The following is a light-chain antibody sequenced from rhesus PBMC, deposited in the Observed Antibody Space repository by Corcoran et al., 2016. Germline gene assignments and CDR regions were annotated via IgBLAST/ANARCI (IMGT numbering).Light chain of an antibody. CDR1: SSDIGTYSY. CDR2: EVI. V-gene: IGLV2-32*02. CDR3: GSYAGSNTLYI. J-gene: IGLJ1*01. Sequence: AALTPPRSVSGSPGQSGTISCTGTSSDIGTYSYVSWYQQHPGTAPNLMIYEVIQRPSGVSDRFSGSKSGNTASLTISGLQAEDEADYYCGSYAGSNTLYIFGAGTRLTVL.